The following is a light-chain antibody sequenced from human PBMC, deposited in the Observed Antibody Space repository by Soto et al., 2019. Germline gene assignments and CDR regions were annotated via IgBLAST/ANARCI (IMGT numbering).Light chain of an antibody. V-gene: IGLV1-47*02. CDR1: NSNIGSQN. J-gene: IGLJ3*02. CDR2: TNN. CDR3: AAWDASLSGPV. Sequence: QSVLTQPPSASGTPGQRVTISCSGSNSNIGSQNVYWYQQLPGTAPRLLIYTNNQRPSGVPDRFSGSKSGTSASLAISGLRSEDEADYYCAAWDASLSGPVFGGGTQLTVL.